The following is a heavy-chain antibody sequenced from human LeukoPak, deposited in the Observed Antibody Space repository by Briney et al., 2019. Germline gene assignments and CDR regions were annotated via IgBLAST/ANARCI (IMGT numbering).Heavy chain of an antibody. Sequence: ASVKVSCKASGYTFSNYDINWVRQATGQGLEWMGWVNPNNRNTGYAQKFQGRVTMTRNTSISTAYMELNSLRSEDTAVYYCARGDYGSETSTTKSGDYWGQGTLVTVSS. CDR2: VNPNNRNT. CDR3: ARGDYGSETSTTKSGDY. J-gene: IGHJ4*02. D-gene: IGHD3-10*01. CDR1: GYTFSNYD. V-gene: IGHV1-8*01.